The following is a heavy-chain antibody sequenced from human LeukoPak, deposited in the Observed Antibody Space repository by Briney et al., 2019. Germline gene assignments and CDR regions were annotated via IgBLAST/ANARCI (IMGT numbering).Heavy chain of an antibody. CDR2: ISSSGST. J-gene: IGHJ3*02. CDR3: ARGPYSYDSSGAFDI. CDR1: GDSISSGDYY. Sequence: SQTLSLTCTVSGDSISSGDYYWSWIRQSAGKGLEWIGRISSSGSTNYNPSLKSRVTISVDTSKNQFSLKLSSVTAADTAVYFCARGPYSYDSSGAFDIWGQGTMVTVSS. V-gene: IGHV4-61*02. D-gene: IGHD3-22*01.